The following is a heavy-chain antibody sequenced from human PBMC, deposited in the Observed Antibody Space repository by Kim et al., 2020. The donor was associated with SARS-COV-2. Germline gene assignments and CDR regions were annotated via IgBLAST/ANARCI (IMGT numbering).Heavy chain of an antibody. CDR2: INTRKGDT. CDR3: VRGTWGDVNDY. CDR1: DYSYSGSG. V-gene: IGHV1-18*01. D-gene: IGHD3-10*01. J-gene: IGHJ4*02. Sequence: ASVKVSCKTSDYSYSGSGFSWVRQAPGQGLEWMGWINTRKGDTNYVQKFQDRVTMTTGSSTTTAYMELRNLKSDDTAVYYCVRGTWGDVNDYLGPGTLVTVSS.